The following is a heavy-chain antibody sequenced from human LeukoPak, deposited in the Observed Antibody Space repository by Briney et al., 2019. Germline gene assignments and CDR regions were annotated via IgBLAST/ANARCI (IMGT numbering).Heavy chain of an antibody. V-gene: IGHV3-33*01. CDR2: IWFDGSNK. D-gene: IGHD1-1*01. CDR1: GFTFSSFG. J-gene: IGHJ4*02. Sequence: GGSLRLSCAASGFTFSSFGMHWVRQAPGKGLEWVAVIWFDGSNKYYPDSVKGRFTISRDNSKNNLYLQMSSLRAEDTAVYYCARDGIGSYAVWGQGTLVTVSS. CDR3: ARDGIGSYAV.